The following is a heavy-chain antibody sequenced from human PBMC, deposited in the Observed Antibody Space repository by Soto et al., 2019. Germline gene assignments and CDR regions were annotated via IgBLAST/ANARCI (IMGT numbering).Heavy chain of an antibody. CDR1: GGTFSSYA. V-gene: IGHV1-69*13. D-gene: IGHD2-2*01. CDR3: ARDLIPGSTRSCFDY. Sequence: PVKVSCKASGGTFSSYAISWVRQAPGQGLEWMGGIIPIFGTANYAQKFQGRVTITADESTSTAYMELSSLRSEDTAVYYCARDLIPGSTRSCFDYWGQGNLVTVS. J-gene: IGHJ4*02. CDR2: IIPIFGTA.